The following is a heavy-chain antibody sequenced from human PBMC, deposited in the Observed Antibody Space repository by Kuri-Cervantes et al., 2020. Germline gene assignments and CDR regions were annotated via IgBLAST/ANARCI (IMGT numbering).Heavy chain of an antibody. CDR3: ATGIAPRGPLVYYYYMDV. V-gene: IGHV1-24*01. D-gene: IGHD6-6*01. CDR2: FDPEDGET. CDR1: GYTFTNYY. Sequence: ASVKVSCKASGYTFTNYYMRWVRQAPGQGLEWMGGFDPEDGETISAQKFQGRVTMTEDTSTDTAYMELSSLRSEDTAVYYCATGIAPRGPLVYYYYMDVWGKGTAVTVSS. J-gene: IGHJ6*03.